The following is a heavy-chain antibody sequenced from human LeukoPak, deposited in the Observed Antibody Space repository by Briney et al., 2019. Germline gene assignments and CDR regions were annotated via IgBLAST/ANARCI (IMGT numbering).Heavy chain of an antibody. CDR1: GGSISSSSHY. J-gene: IGHJ5*02. V-gene: IGHV4-39*07. Sequence: PSETLSLTCTVYGGSISSSSHYWGWIRQAPGKGLDWIGSVYYSGITYYNPSLKSRVPISLDTSTNQFSLRLNSVTAADTAVYYCARLFNYNWVDPWGQGTLVTVSS. D-gene: IGHD1-20*01. CDR3: ARLFNYNWVDP. CDR2: VYYSGIT.